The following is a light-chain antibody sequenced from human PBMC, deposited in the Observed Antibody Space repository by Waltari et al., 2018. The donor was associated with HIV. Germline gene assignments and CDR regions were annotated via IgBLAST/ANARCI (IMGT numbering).Light chain of an antibody. J-gene: IGKJ1*01. CDR2: DAS. CDR1: QGVDNY. Sequence: IRMTQSPSSVSASTGDRISITCRASQGVDNYVAWYQQKPGEAPELLIYDASTLQSGVPSRFSGSGSGTEFNLTISCLQSEDFATYYCQQYYNNIRMFGQGTKVEIK. V-gene: IGKV1-8*01. CDR3: QQYYNNIRM.